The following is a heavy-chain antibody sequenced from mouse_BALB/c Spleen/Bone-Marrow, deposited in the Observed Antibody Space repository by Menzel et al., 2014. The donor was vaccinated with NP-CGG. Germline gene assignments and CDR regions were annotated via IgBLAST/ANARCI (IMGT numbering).Heavy chain of an antibody. CDR3: AREGWLLRFDY. CDR1: GYTFTAYV. D-gene: IGHD2-3*01. V-gene: IGHV1-14*01. Sequence: EVHLQQSGPELVKPGASVKMSCKASGYTFTAYVMHWVKQKPGQGLEWIGYINPYNDGTNYIEKFKGKATLTSDISSSTAYMELSSPTSEDSAVYYCAREGWLLRFDYWGQGTTLTVSS. CDR2: INPYNDGT. J-gene: IGHJ2*01.